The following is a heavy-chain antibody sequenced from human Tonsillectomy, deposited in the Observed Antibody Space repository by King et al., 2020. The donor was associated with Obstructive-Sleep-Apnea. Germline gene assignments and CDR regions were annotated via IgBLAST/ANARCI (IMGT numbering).Heavy chain of an antibody. J-gene: IGHJ6*02. CDR2: IKEDGSEK. CDR3: ARDERQYSYGPFDV. CDR1: GFTFSSYW. Sequence: VQLVESGGGLVQPGGSLRLSCAASGFTFSSYWMSWVRQAPGKGLEWVANIKEDGSEKFYVDSVKGRFTISRDNAKNSLYLQMNSLRAEETAVYYCARDERQYSYGPFDVWGQGTTVTVSS. D-gene: IGHD5-18*01. V-gene: IGHV3-7*01.